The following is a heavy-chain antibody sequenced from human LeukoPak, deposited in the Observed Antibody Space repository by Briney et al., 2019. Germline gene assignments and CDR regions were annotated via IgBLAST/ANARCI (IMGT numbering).Heavy chain of an antibody. Sequence: PSETLSLTCTVSGYSISSGYYWGWIRQPPGKGLEWIGSIYHSGSTYYNPSLKSRVTISTDTSKDQFSLKLSSVTAADTAVYYCAREVDDYHSRDYSIDAFDIWGQGTMVTVSS. CDR1: GYSISSGYY. CDR3: AREVDDYHSRDYSIDAFDI. CDR2: IYHSGST. V-gene: IGHV4-38-2*02. D-gene: IGHD3-22*01. J-gene: IGHJ3*02.